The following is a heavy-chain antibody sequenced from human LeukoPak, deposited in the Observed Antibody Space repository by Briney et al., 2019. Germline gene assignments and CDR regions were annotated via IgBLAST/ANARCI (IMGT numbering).Heavy chain of an antibody. CDR3: ARMMTGTGDQ. J-gene: IGHJ5*02. D-gene: IGHD1-7*01. CDR2: ISYDGSIK. V-gene: IGHV3-30-3*01. Sequence: GRSLRLSCAASGFTFNSYAMHWVRQAPGKGLEWVAVISYDGSIKYYADSMKGRFTISRDNSKSTLYLQMNSLRVEDTAVYYCARMMTGTGDQWGQGTLVTVSS. CDR1: GFTFNSYA.